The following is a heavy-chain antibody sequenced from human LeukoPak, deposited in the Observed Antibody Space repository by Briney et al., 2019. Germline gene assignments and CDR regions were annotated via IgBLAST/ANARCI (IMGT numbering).Heavy chain of an antibody. V-gene: IGHV3-33*01. Sequence: GGSLRLSCAASGFTFSSYGMHWVRQAPGKGLEWVAVIWYDGSNKYYADSVKGRFTISRDNSKNTLYLQMNSLRAEDTAVYYCATDSPGLSNGWYFFDYWGQGTLVTVSS. CDR3: ATDSPGLSNGWYFFDY. CDR2: IWYDGSNK. CDR1: GFTFSSYG. D-gene: IGHD6-19*01. J-gene: IGHJ4*02.